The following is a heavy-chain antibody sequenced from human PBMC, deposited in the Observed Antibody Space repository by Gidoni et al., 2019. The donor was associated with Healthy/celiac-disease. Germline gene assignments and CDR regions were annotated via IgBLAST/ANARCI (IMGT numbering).Heavy chain of an antibody. Sequence: QVQLVQSGAEVVMPGSSVKVSCKASGGTFSSSAISWVRQAPGQGLEWMGGIIPIFGTANYAQKCQGRVTITADESTSTAYMELSSLRSEDTAVYYCRVVTDLYSDYWGQGTLVTVSS. V-gene: IGHV1-69*01. J-gene: IGHJ4*02. CDR3: RVVTDLYSDY. CDR1: GGTFSSSA. CDR2: IIPIFGTA. D-gene: IGHD2-21*02.